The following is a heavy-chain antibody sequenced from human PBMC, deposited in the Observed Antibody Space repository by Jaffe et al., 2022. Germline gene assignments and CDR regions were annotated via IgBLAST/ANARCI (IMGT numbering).Heavy chain of an antibody. CDR2: INAGNGNT. J-gene: IGHJ6*03. V-gene: IGHV1-3*01. CDR1: GYTFTSYA. Sequence: QVQLVQSGAEVKKPGASVKVSCKASGYTFTSYAMHWVRQAPGQRLEWMGWINAGNGNTKYSQKFQGRVTITRDTSASTAYMELSSLRSEDTAVYYCARENDYSSGWQTHLSYYYYYYMDVWGKGTTVTVSS. D-gene: IGHD6-19*01. CDR3: ARENDYSSGWQTHLSYYYYYYMDV.